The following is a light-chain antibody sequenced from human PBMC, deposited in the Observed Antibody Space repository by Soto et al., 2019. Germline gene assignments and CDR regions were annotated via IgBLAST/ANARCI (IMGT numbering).Light chain of an antibody. V-gene: IGLV2-14*01. CDR2: EVS. J-gene: IGLJ3*02. CDR3: SSYTSTSTPWV. CDR1: SSDVGSYNY. Sequence: QSALTQPASVSGSPGQSITISCTGTSSDVGSYNYVSWYLQHPGKAPKLMIYEVSNRPSGVSNRFSGSKSGNTASLTISGLQAEDEADYYCSSYTSTSTPWVFGGGTKLTVL.